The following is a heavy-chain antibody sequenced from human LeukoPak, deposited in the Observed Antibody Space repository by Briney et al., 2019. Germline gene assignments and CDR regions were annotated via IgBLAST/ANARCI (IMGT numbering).Heavy chain of an antibody. Sequence: SQTLSLTCTVSGGSTSSGGYFWTWIRQPPGKGLEWIGYAYYSGSTYYNPSLQSRLTISVDTSKNQFSLRLTSVTAADTAVYYCARMDYGDYDDYWGQGTLVTVSS. CDR3: ARMDYGDYDDY. CDR1: GGSTSSGGYF. D-gene: IGHD4-17*01. J-gene: IGHJ4*02. CDR2: AYYSGST. V-gene: IGHV4-30-4*01.